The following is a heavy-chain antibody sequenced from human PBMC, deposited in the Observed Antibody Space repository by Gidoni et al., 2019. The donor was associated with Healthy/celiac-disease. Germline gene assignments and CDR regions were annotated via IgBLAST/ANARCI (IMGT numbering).Heavy chain of an antibody. V-gene: IGHV4-34*01. Sequence: QVQLQQWGAGLLKPSETLSLTCAVYGGSFSGYYWSWIRQPPGKGLEWIGEINHSGSTNYNPSLKSRVTISVDTSKNQFSRKLSSVTAADTAVYYCARLSIMITFGGGSLWVAQYYFDYWGQGTLVTVSS. J-gene: IGHJ4*02. CDR2: INHSGST. CDR3: ARLSIMITFGGGSLWVAQYYFDY. D-gene: IGHD3-16*01. CDR1: GGSFSGYY.